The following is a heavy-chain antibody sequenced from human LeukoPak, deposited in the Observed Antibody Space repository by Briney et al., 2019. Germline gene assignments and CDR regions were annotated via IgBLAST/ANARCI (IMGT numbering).Heavy chain of an antibody. CDR3: ARDNLIAAAGLDY. CDR1: GFTFRTYG. CDR2: IWYDGSNK. V-gene: IGHV3-33*01. D-gene: IGHD6-13*01. J-gene: IGHJ4*02. Sequence: PGGSLRLSCAASGFTFRTYGMHWVRQAPGKGLEWVAVIWYDGSNKYYADSVKGRFTISRDNSKNTLYLQMNSLRAEDTAVYYCARDNLIAAAGLDYWGQGTLVTVSS.